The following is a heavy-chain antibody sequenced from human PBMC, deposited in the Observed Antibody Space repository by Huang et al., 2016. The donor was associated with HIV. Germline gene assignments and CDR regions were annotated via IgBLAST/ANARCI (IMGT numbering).Heavy chain of an antibody. CDR1: GGSFSGYY. CDR2: INHSGST. Sequence: QVQLQQWGAGLLRPSETLSLTCAVYGGSFSGYYGTWIRQPPGKGLEWIGEINHSGSTNYNPSRKSRVTSSVDTSRNQCALTLTSVTAADTAVYYCARGQGGYYYYYMDVWGKGTTVTVSS. CDR3: ARGQGGYYYYYMDV. J-gene: IGHJ6*03. V-gene: IGHV4-34*01.